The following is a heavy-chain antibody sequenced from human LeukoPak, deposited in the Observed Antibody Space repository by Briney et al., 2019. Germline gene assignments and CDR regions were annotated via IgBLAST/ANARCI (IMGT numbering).Heavy chain of an antibody. CDR1: GFTFSSYS. Sequence: GGSLRLSCAASGFTFSSYSMNWVRQAPGKGLEWVSFISSSSSYIYYADSVKGRFTISRDNAKNSLYLQMNSLRAEDSAVYYCAKASYPHSGAWYNLLSWGRGTLVTVSS. V-gene: IGHV3-21*04. CDR3: AKASYPHSGAWYNLLS. J-gene: IGHJ5*02. D-gene: IGHD6-13*01. CDR2: ISSSSSYI.